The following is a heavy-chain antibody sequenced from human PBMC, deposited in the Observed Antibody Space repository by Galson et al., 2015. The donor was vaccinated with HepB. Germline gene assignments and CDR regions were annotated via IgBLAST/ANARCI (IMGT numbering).Heavy chain of an antibody. V-gene: IGHV1-58*02. Sequence: SVKVSCKASGFTFTSSAMQWVRQARGQRLEWIGWIVVGSGNTNYAQKFQERVTITRDMSTSTAYMELSSLRSEDTAVYYCAAPHSLRFLEWPTQYGMDVWGQGTTVTVSS. CDR1: GFTFTSSA. CDR2: IVVGSGNT. D-gene: IGHD3-3*01. J-gene: IGHJ6*02. CDR3: AAPHSLRFLEWPTQYGMDV.